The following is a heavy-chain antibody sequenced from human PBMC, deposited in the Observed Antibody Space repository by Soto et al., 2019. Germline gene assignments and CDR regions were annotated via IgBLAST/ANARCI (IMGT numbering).Heavy chain of an antibody. Sequence: ASVKVSCKASGYTFTSYAMHWVRQAPGQRLEWMGWSNAGNGNTKYSQEFQDRVTITRDTSAGTAHMELSSLRSEDTAVYYCARAISLSPSFDIWGQGTMVTVSS. CDR2: SNAGNGNT. V-gene: IGHV1-3*02. CDR1: GYTFTSYA. J-gene: IGHJ3*02. CDR3: ARAISLSPSFDI.